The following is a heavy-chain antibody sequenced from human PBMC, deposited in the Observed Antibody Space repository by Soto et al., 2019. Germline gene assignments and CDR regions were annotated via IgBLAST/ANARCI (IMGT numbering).Heavy chain of an antibody. CDR3: ARDPQLARYDFWSGYYNPPGMDV. CDR1: GFTFSSYW. D-gene: IGHD3-3*01. Sequence: VSLRLSCAASGFTFSSYWMSWVRQAPGKGLEWVANIKQDGSEKYYVDSVKGRFTISRDNAKNSLYLQMNSLRAEDTAVYYCARDPQLARYDFWSGYYNPPGMDVWGQGTTVTVSS. CDR2: IKQDGSEK. V-gene: IGHV3-7*01. J-gene: IGHJ6*02.